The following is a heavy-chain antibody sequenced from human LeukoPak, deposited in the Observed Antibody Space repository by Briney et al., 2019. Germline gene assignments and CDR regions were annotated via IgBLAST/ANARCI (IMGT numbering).Heavy chain of an antibody. CDR1: GFTFSSYA. J-gene: IGHJ4*02. CDR2: ISYDGINE. CDR3: ARDSDSWYFDY. Sequence: GGSLRLSCAASGFTFSSYAMHWVRQAPGKGLEWVAIISYDGINEYYADSVKGRFTISRDNSKNTLYLQMNSLRAEDTAVYYCARDSDSWYFDYWGQGTLVTVSS. D-gene: IGHD6-13*01. V-gene: IGHV3-30*04.